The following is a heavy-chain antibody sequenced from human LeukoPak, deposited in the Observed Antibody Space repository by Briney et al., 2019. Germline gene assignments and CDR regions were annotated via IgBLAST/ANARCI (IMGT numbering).Heavy chain of an antibody. J-gene: IGHJ4*02. CDR1: GFTFSSSA. D-gene: IGHD7-27*01. Sequence: GGSLRLSCATSGFTFSSSAMSWVRQAPGRGLEWVSSITGSGDSTYYADSVKGRFTISRDNSKNTLYLQMNSLRAEDTAVYYCATGSNWGYFDYWGQGTLVTVSS. CDR2: ITGSGDST. V-gene: IGHV3-23*01. CDR3: ATGSNWGYFDY.